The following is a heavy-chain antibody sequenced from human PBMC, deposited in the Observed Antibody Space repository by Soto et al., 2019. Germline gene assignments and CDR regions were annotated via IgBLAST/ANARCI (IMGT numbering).Heavy chain of an antibody. D-gene: IGHD3-10*01. CDR2: IRSKANSYAT. J-gene: IGHJ6*03. CDR1: GFTFSGSA. V-gene: IGHV3-73*01. Sequence: GGSLRLSCAASGFTFSGSAMHWVRQASGKGLEWVGRIRSKANSYATAYAASVKGRFTISRDDSKNTAYLQMNSLKTEDTAVFYFTPDMVRGGVPYYYYLDVWGKGTTVTVSS. CDR3: TPDMVRGGVPYYYYLDV.